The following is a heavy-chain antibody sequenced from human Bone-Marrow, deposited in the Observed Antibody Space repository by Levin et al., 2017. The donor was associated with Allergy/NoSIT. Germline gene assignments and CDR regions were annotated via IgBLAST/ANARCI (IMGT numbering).Heavy chain of an antibody. D-gene: IGHD3-10*01. J-gene: IGHJ4*02. CDR2: ITGSGGST. Sequence: GGSLRLSCAASGFTFSSYAMSWVRQAPGKGLEWVSTITGSGGSTYYADSVKGRFTISRDNFKNTLYLQMNGLRPEDTAVYYCARRDHYGSGRYSYYFDYWGQGALVTVSS. CDR3: ARRDHYGSGRYSYYFDY. V-gene: IGHV3-23*01. CDR1: GFTFSSYA.